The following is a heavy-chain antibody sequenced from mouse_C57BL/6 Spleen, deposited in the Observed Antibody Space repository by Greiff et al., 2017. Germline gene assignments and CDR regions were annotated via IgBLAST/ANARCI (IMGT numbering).Heavy chain of an antibody. Sequence: ESGPGLVKPSQSLSLTCSVTGYSITSGYYWNWIRQFPGNKLEWMGYISYDGSNNYNPSLKNRISITLDTSKNQFFLKLNSVTTEDTATYYCARGPRYYDYDVEVAYGGQGTLVTVSA. CDR1: GYSITSGYY. V-gene: IGHV3-6*01. CDR2: ISYDGSN. D-gene: IGHD2-4*01. J-gene: IGHJ3*01. CDR3: ARGPRYYDYDVEVAY.